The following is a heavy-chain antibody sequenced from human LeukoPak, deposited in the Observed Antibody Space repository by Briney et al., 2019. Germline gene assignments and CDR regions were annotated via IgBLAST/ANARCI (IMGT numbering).Heavy chain of an antibody. CDR1: GFTLSSYA. Sequence: GGFLRLSCAASGFTLSSYAMHWVRQAPGKGLVWVAVISYDGSNKYYADSVKGRFTISRDNSKNTLYLQMNSLRAEDTAVYYCARGSTYYYDSSGYYWGQGTLVTVSS. V-gene: IGHV3-30-3*01. J-gene: IGHJ4*02. CDR3: ARGSTYYYDSSGYY. D-gene: IGHD3-22*01. CDR2: ISYDGSNK.